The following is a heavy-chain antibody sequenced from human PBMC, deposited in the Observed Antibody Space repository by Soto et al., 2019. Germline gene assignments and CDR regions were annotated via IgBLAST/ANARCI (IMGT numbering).Heavy chain of an antibody. CDR3: ARDGVDTVFAY. CDR2: IIPIFGTA. V-gene: IGHV1-69*13. D-gene: IGHD2-8*02. CDR1: GYTFTRYY. Sequence: GASVKVSCKTSGYTFTRYYMHCVRQAPGQGLEWMGGIIPIFGTANYAQKFQGRVTITADESTSTAYMELSSLRSEDTAVYYCARDGVDTVFAYWGKGTLVTVPS. J-gene: IGHJ4*02.